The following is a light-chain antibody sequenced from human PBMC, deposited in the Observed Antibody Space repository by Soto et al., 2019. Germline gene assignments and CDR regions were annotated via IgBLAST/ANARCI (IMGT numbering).Light chain of an antibody. V-gene: IGLV2-11*01. Sequence: SVLTQPRSVSGSPGQSVTISCTGTSSDVGGSDYVSWFQHYPGKGPKLLIYDVTRRPSGVPDRFSGSKSGNTASLTISGLQVEDEADYYCCSYTTLSNRVFGTGTKVTVL. J-gene: IGLJ1*01. CDR2: DVT. CDR1: SSDVGGSDY. CDR3: CSYTTLSNRV.